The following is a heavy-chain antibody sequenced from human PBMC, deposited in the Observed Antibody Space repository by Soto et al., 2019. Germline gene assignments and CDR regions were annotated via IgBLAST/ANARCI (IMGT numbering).Heavy chain of an antibody. V-gene: IGHV4-31*03. CDR2: ISHSGST. J-gene: IGHJ6*02. D-gene: IGHD3-16*02. CDR1: GADINSGGFT. Sequence: QVQLKESGPGLVQSSQTLSLTCSVSGADINSGGFTWTWIRQHAGKGLEWLGYISHSGSTDYNPSLKSRLSISGDTSKNHFSLTLTSVPAADAAVYYSATIGVSGYLAVWGQGTTVTVSS. CDR3: ATIGVSGYLAV.